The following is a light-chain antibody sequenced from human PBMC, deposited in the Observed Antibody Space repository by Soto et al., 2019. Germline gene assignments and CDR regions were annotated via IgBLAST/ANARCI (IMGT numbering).Light chain of an antibody. CDR2: GAS. Sequence: EVVMMHSPATLSVSPGEGATLSFRASQGIGDTLAWYQHKPGQAPRLLIHGASTRATGVPARISGSGSGTEFTLTISSLQSEDFAVYYCQQFRNWPWTFGQGANVDI. V-gene: IGKV3D-15*01. J-gene: IGKJ1*01. CDR3: QQFRNWPWT. CDR1: QGIGDT.